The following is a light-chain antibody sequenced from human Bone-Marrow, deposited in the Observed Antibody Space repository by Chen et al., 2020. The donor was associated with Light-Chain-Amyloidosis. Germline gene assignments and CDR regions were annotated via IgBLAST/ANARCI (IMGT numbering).Light chain of an antibody. CDR2: RDT. J-gene: IGLJ2*01. Sequence: SYELTQPPSVSVSPGQTARITCSGDDLLTKCAYWYQQKPGQAPVLVIHRDTERPSGISERFSGSSSGTTATLTISGVQAEDEADYHCQSADSSGTYEVIFGGGTKLTVL. CDR1: DLLTKC. V-gene: IGLV3-25*03. CDR3: QSADSSGTYEVI.